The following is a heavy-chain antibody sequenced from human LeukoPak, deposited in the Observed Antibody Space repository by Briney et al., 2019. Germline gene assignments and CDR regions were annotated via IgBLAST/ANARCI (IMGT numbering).Heavy chain of an antibody. CDR2: INAGNGNT. V-gene: IGHV1-3*01. J-gene: IGHJ4*02. Sequence: ASVKVSCKASGYTFTSYAMHWVRQAPGQRLEWMGWINAGNGNTKYSQKFQGRVTITRDTSASTAYMELSSLRSEDTAVFYCARGPIAAVAFFDYWGQGTLVSVSS. CDR1: GYTFTSYA. D-gene: IGHD6-13*01. CDR3: ARGPIAAVAFFDY.